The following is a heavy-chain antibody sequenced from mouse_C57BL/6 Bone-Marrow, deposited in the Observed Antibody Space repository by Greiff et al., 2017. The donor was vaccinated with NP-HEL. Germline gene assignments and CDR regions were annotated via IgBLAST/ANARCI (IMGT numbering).Heavy chain of an antibody. J-gene: IGHJ2*01. CDR3: ARSIYSNYGDRYYFDY. CDR2: ISGGGGNT. CDR1: GFTFSSYT. Sequence: EVKVEESGGGLVKPGGSLKLSCAASGFTFSSYTMSWVRQTPEKRLEWVATISGGGGNTYYPDSVKGRFTISRDNAKNTLYLQMSSLRSEDTALYYCARSIYSNYGDRYYFDYWGQGTTLTVSS. V-gene: IGHV5-9*01. D-gene: IGHD2-5*01.